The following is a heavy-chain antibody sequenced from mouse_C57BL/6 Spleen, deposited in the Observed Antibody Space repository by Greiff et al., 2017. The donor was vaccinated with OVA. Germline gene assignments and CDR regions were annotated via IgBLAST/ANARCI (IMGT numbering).Heavy chain of an antibody. CDR1: GYTFTSYW. CDR2: IDPSDSYT. J-gene: IGHJ3*01. D-gene: IGHD1-1*01. Sequence: VQLQQPGAELVQPGASVKLSCKASGYTFTSYWMQWVKQRPGQGLEWIGEIDPSDSYTNYNQKFKVKATLTVDTSSSTAYMQLSSLTSEDSAVYDCACPSYYGSSAFAYWGQGTLVTVSA. V-gene: IGHV1-50*01. CDR3: ACPSYYGSSAFAY.